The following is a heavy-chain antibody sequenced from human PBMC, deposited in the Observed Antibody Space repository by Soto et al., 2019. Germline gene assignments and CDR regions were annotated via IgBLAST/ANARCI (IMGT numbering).Heavy chain of an antibody. CDR3: ARGRRTGDPFDY. D-gene: IGHD7-27*01. Sequence: GGSLRLSCAASGFTFSTYSMNWVRQAPGKGLEWVSYISSSSSTIYNADSVKGRFTISRDDAKNSLYLQMNSLSDEDTAVYYCARGRRTGDPFDYWGQGTLVTVSS. V-gene: IGHV3-48*02. J-gene: IGHJ4*02. CDR1: GFTFSTYS. CDR2: ISSSSSTI.